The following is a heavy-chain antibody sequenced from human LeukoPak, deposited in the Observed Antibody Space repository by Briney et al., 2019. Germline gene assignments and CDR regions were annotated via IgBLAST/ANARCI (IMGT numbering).Heavy chain of an antibody. CDR1: GFTFSSYW. CDR3: ARDPQSPGYYYGMDV. V-gene: IGHV3-7*01. J-gene: IGHJ6*02. CDR2: IKQDGSEK. Sequence: PGGSLRLSCAASGFTFSSYWMSWVRQAPGKGLEWVANIKQDGSEKYYVDSVKGRFTISRDNAKNSLYLQMNSLRAEDTAVYYCARDPQSPGYYYGMDVWGQGTTVTVSS.